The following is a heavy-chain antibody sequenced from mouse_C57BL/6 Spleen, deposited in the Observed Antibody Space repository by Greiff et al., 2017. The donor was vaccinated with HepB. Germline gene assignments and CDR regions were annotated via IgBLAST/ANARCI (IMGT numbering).Heavy chain of an antibody. CDR3: ARISPDGAEGGENFYFDY. D-gene: IGHD3-3*01. J-gene: IGHJ2*01. CDR1: GFSLTSYA. CDR2: IWTGGGT. Sequence: QVQLKESGPGLVAPSQSLSITCTVSGFSLTSYAISWVRQPPGKGLEWLGVIWTGGGTNYNSALKSRLSISKDNSKSQVFLKMNSLQTDDTARYYCARISPDGAEGGENFYFDYWGQGTTLTVSS. V-gene: IGHV2-9-1*01.